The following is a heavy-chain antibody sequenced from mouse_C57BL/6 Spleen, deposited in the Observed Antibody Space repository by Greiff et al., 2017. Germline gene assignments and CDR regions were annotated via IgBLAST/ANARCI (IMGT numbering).Heavy chain of an antibody. D-gene: IGHD2-1*01. J-gene: IGHJ3*01. V-gene: IGHV5-16*01. CDR2: INYDGSST. Sequence: DVKLVESEGGLVQPGSSMKLSCTASGFTFSDYYMAWVRQVPEKGLEWVANINYDGSSTYYLDSLKSRFIISRDNAKNILYLQMSSLKSEDTATYYCAREGNYGFAYWGQGTLVTVSA. CDR1: GFTFSDYY. CDR3: AREGNYGFAY.